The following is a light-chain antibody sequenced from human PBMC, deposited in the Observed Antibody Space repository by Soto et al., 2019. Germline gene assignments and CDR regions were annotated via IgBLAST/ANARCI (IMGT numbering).Light chain of an antibody. CDR2: SNN. J-gene: IGLJ1*01. V-gene: IGLV1-44*01. CDR1: SSNIGSNS. Sequence: QFVLTQPLSASGTPGQRVTISCSGSSSNIGSNSVNWYQQLPGAAPKLLIYSNNQRPSGVPDRFSGSKSGTSASLAISGLQSEDEADYYCAAWDDSLNGREVFGTGTKVTVL. CDR3: AAWDDSLNGREV.